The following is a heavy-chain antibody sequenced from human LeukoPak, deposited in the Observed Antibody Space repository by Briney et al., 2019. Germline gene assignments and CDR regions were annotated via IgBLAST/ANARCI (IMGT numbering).Heavy chain of an antibody. CDR2: ITPIFGIA. Sequence: GSSVKVSCKASGGTFSSYAISWVRQAPGQGLEWMGRITPIFGIANYAQKFQGRVTITADKSTSTAYMELSSLRSEDTAVYYCARATTPSYGMDVWGQGTTVTVSS. J-gene: IGHJ6*02. V-gene: IGHV1-69*04. CDR1: GGTFSSYA. D-gene: IGHD1-26*01. CDR3: ARATTPSYGMDV.